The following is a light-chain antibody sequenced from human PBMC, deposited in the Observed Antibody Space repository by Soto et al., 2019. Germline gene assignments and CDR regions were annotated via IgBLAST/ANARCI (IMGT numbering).Light chain of an antibody. CDR3: QQYGSSPRT. Sequence: EIVLTQYPGTLSLSPGERATLSCRASQSVNSNYLAWYQHKPGQAPRLVIYGASTRATGIPDRFLGSGSGTDFSLTIRRVEPEEFAVYFCQQYGSSPRTFGQGTKLEV. CDR1: QSVNSNY. CDR2: GAS. J-gene: IGKJ1*01. V-gene: IGKV3-20*01.